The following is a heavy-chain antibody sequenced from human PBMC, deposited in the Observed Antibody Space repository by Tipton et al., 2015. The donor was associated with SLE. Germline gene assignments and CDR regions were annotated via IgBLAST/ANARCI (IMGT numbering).Heavy chain of an antibody. CDR1: GYSISSSSYY. D-gene: IGHD1-1*01. J-gene: IGHJ3*02. Sequence: TLSLTCAVSGYSISSSSYYWGWIRQPPGKGLEWIGRIYTSGSTNYNPSLKSRVTISVDTSKNQFSLKLSSVTAADTAVHYCARDHRAVWKSAFDIWGQGTMVTVSS. CDR3: ARDHRAVWKSAFDI. CDR2: IYTSGST. V-gene: IGHV4-39*07.